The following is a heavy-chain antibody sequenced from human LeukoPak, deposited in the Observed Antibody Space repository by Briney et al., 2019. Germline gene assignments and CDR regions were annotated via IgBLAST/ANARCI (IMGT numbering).Heavy chain of an antibody. J-gene: IGHJ4*02. V-gene: IGHV3-23*01. CDR2: ISGSGGST. CDR3: AKSSHYGSGSYTPYGYYFDY. D-gene: IGHD3-10*01. Sequence: GASLRLSCAASGFTFSSYAMSWVRQAPGKGLEWVSAISGSGGSTYYADSVKGRFTISRDNSKNTLYLQMNSLRAEDTAAYYCAKSSHYGSGSYTPYGYYFDYWGQGTLVTVSS. CDR1: GFTFSSYA.